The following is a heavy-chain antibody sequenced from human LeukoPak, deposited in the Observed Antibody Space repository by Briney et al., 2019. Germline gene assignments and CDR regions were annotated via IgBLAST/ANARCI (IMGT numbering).Heavy chain of an antibody. V-gene: IGHV5-10-1*01. CDR1: GYSFTSYW. CDR2: IDPSDSYT. J-gene: IGHJ6*02. D-gene: IGHD2-15*01. Sequence: GESLNLSCKGSGYSFTSYWIGWVRQMPGKGLEWMGRIDPSDSYTNYSPSFQGHVTISADKSISTAYLQWSSLKASDTAMYYCARSGVVVVAATLDYYYGMDVWGQGTTVTVSS. CDR3: ARSGVVVVAATLDYYYGMDV.